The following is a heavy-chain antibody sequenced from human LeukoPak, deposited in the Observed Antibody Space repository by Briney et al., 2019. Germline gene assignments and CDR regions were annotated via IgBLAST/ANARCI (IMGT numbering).Heavy chain of an antibody. CDR1: GGSISGYF. Sequence: SETLSLTCTVSGGSISGYFWTWIRQPAGKGLEWIGRIYSSGSTNYNPSLKSRVTMSVDTSKNQFSLKLSSVTAADTAVYYCARDQVGAVRGVIIGEGWFDPWGQGTLVTVSS. CDR3: ARDQVGAVRGVIIGEGWFDP. D-gene: IGHD3-10*01. J-gene: IGHJ5*02. CDR2: IYSSGST. V-gene: IGHV4-4*07.